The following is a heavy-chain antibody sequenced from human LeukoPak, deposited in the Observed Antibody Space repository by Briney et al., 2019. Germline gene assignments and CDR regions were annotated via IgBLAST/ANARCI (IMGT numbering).Heavy chain of an antibody. CDR1: GYSFTSYW. CDR2: IYPGDSDT. Sequence: GESLKISCQGSGYSFTSYWIGWVRQMPGKGLEWMGIIYPGDSDTRYSPSFQGQVTIPADKSISTAYLQWSSLKASDTAMYYCARQRWGDGYNSPSDYWGQGTLVTVSS. V-gene: IGHV5-51*01. J-gene: IGHJ4*02. CDR3: ARQRWGDGYNSPSDY. D-gene: IGHD5-24*01.